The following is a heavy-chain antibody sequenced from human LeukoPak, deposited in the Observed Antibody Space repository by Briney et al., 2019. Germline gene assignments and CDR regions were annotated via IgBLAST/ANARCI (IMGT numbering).Heavy chain of an antibody. CDR3: ARDRCIAAAGVWVY. D-gene: IGHD6-13*01. CDR2: INPNSGGT. CDR1: GCTFTGYY. J-gene: IGHJ4*02. Sequence: ASVKVSCKASGCTFTGYYMHWVRQAPGQGLEWMGWINPNSGGTNYAQKFQGRVTMTRDTSISTAYMELSRLRSDDTAVYYCARDRCIAAAGVWVYWGQGTLVTVFS. V-gene: IGHV1-2*02.